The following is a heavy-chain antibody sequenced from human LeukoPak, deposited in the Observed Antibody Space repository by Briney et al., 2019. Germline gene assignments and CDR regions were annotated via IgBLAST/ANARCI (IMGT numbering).Heavy chain of an antibody. CDR3: ARQGYDSSTDPDAFDI. Sequence: SETLSLTCTVSGGSISSYYWSWIRQPPGKGLEWIGYIYYSGSTNYNPSLKSRVTISVDTSKNQFSLKLSSVTAADTAVYYCARQGYDSSTDPDAFDIWGQGTMVTVSS. CDR1: GGSISSYY. V-gene: IGHV4-59*08. CDR2: IYYSGST. J-gene: IGHJ3*02. D-gene: IGHD3-22*01.